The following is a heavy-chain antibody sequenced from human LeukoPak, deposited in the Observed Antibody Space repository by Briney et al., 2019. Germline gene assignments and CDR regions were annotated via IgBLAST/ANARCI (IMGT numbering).Heavy chain of an antibody. CDR2: IYHSGST. D-gene: IGHD3-10*01. CDR3: ARGPFGELFLAPFDY. CDR1: GYSISSGYY. Sequence: SETLSLTCTVSGYSISSGYYWGWIRQPPGKGLEWIGSIYHSGSTYYNPSLKSRVTISVDTSKNQFSLKLSSVTAADTAVYYCARGPFGELFLAPFDYWGQGTLVTVSS. J-gene: IGHJ4*02. V-gene: IGHV4-38-2*02.